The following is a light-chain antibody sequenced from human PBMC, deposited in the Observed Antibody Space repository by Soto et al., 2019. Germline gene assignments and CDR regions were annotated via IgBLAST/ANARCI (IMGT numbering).Light chain of an antibody. CDR3: QTWGTGIQV. CDR2: LNSDGSH. V-gene: IGLV4-69*01. Sequence: QLVLTQSPSASASLGASVKLTCTLSSGHSSYAIAWHQQQPEKGPRYLMKLNSDGSHSKGDGIPDRFSGSSSGAERYLTIPSLQYEDDADYYCQTWGTGIQVFGGGTKLTVL. J-gene: IGLJ3*02. CDR1: SGHSSYA.